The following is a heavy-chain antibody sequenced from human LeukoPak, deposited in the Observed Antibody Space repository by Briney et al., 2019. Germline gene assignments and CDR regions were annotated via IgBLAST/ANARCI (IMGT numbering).Heavy chain of an antibody. CDR2: IRYDGSNK. J-gene: IGHJ4*02. Sequence: PGGSLRLSCAASGFTFISYGMHWVRQAPGKGLEWVAFIRYDGSNKYYADSVKGRFTISRDNSKNTLYLQMNSLRAEDTAVYYYAKDQLTYYFDSSGYYPLAYWGQGTLVTVSS. CDR1: GFTFISYG. CDR3: AKDQLTYYFDSSGYYPLAY. D-gene: IGHD3-22*01. V-gene: IGHV3-30*02.